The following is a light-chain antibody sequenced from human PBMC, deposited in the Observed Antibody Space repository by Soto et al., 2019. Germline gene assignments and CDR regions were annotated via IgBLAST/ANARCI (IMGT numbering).Light chain of an antibody. CDR2: EGN. CDR3: CSYAGTNTIV. J-gene: IGLJ1*01. Sequence: QSVLTQPASVSGSPGQSITISCTGTSSDVGSYNLVSWYQQHPGKAPKLMIYEGNKRPSGVSNRFSGSKSANTASLTISGLQTEDEADYYCCSYAGTNTIVFGTGTKLTVL. CDR1: SSDVGSYNL. V-gene: IGLV2-23*01.